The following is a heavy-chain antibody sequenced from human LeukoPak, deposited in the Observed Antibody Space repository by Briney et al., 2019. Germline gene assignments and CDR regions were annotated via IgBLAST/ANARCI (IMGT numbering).Heavy chain of an antibody. V-gene: IGHV4-31*02. Sequence: LRLSCAASGFTVSSTYMSWIRQHPGKGLEWIGYIYYSGSTYYNPSLKSRVTISVDTSKNQFSLKLSSVTAADTAVYYCARDHGSGIHDYWGQGTLVTVSS. CDR1: GFTVSSTY. CDR3: ARDHGSGIHDY. CDR2: IYYSGST. J-gene: IGHJ4*02. D-gene: IGHD3-10*01.